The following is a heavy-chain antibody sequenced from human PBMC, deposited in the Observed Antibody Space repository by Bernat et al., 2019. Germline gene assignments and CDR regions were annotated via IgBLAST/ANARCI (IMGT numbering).Heavy chain of an antibody. CDR1: GGSISSSSYY. J-gene: IGHJ4*02. CDR2: IYYSGYT. CDR3: ARLRRGSAVEFGVVIHY. D-gene: IGHD3-3*01. V-gene: IGHV4-39*01. Sequence: QLQLQESGPGLVKPSETLSLTCTVSGGSISSSSYYWGWIRQPPGKGLEWIGSIYYSGYTYYNPSLRSRGTISVDTSKNQFSLKMIFVTAADTAVYYCARLRRGSAVEFGVVIHYLGQGTLVLVSS.